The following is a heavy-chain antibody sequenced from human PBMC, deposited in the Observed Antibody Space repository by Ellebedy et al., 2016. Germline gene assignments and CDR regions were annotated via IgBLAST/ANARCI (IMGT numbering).Heavy chain of an antibody. Sequence: GESLKISCAASGFTFSGFAMSWVRQAPGKGLEWVSTISSAGSPNYADSVRGRFTISRDSSKDTLYLEMDSLRADDTALYYCAKCRHSTGCLLDSWGQGTLVAVSS. D-gene: IGHD6-19*01. CDR3: AKCRHSTGCLLDS. CDR1: GFTFSGFA. CDR2: ISSAGSP. V-gene: IGHV3-23*01. J-gene: IGHJ4*02.